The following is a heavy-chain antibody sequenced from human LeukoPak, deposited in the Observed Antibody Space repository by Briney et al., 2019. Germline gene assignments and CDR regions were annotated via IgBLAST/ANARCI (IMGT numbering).Heavy chain of an antibody. CDR3: ARATLSRDRYYYYGMDV. Sequence: PSETLSLTCAVSGGSISSGGYSWSWIRQPPGKGLEWIGYIYHSGSTYYNPSLESRVTISVDRSKNQFSLKLSSVTAADTAVYYCARATLSRDRYYYYGMDVWGQGTTVTVSS. CDR1: GGSISSGGYS. D-gene: IGHD2-2*01. CDR2: IYHSGST. V-gene: IGHV4-30-2*01. J-gene: IGHJ6*02.